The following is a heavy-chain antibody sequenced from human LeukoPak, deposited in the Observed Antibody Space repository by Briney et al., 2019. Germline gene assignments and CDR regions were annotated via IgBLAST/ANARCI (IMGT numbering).Heavy chain of an antibody. CDR2: LSYDGSTD. CDR3: ARDRGPQRGVYTSAWNWYFDL. J-gene: IGHJ2*01. CDR1: GFTFSSYV. V-gene: IGHV3-30-3*01. D-gene: IGHD6-25*01. Sequence: GRSLRLSCEASGFTFSSYVMHWVRQAPGKGLEWVAILSYDGSTDYYADSVKGRFTISRANFKNTLYLQMNRLRPEDTAVYYCARDRGPQRGVYTSAWNWYFDLWGRGTLVTVSS.